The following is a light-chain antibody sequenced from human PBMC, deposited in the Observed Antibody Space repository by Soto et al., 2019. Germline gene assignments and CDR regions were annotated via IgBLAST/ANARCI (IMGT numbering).Light chain of an antibody. V-gene: IGKV4-1*01. CDR2: WAS. Sequence: DIVMTQSPDSLAVSLGERATINCKSSQSVLYSSNNKNYLAWYQQHPGQPPKLLIYWASPRESGVPDRFSGSGSGTDFTLTINSLQAEDVAVYYCQQYYNTPFTFGPGTKVYIK. CDR1: QSVLYSSNNKNY. J-gene: IGKJ3*01. CDR3: QQYYNTPFT.